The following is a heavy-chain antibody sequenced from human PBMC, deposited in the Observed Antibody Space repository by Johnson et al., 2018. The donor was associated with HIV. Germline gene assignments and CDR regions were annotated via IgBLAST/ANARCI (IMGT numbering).Heavy chain of an antibody. CDR3: ALAYRLGVTLFSAFDI. CDR1: GFTFSSYA. CDR2: ISYDGSNK. V-gene: IGHV3-30-3*01. Sequence: QVQLVESGGGVVQPGRSLRLSCAASGFTFSSYAMHWVRQAPGKGLEWVAVISYDGSNKYYADSVKGRFTISRDNSKNSLTLQMNSLRAADTALYFCALAYRLGVTLFSAFDIWGQGTMVTVS. J-gene: IGHJ3*02. D-gene: IGHD3-16*01.